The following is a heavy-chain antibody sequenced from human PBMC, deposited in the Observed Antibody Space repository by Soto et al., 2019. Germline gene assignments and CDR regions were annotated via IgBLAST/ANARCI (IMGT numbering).Heavy chain of an antibody. Sequence: PSETLSLTCAVSGGSFTSNNWWTWVRQPPGQGLEWIGEIYRTGSTNYNPSLESRVTLSVDTSKNQFSVRLNSVTASDTAVYYCAPLSVSLSGPYGIHVWGQGTTVTVSS. CDR1: GGSFTSNNW. J-gene: IGHJ6*02. V-gene: IGHV4-4*02. CDR3: APLSVSLSGPYGIHV. CDR2: IYRTGST. D-gene: IGHD2-15*01.